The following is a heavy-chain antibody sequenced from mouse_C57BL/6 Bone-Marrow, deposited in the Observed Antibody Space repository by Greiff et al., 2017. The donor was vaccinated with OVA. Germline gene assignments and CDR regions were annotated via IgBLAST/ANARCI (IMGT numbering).Heavy chain of an antibody. V-gene: IGHV1-64*01. CDR1: GYTFTSYW. CDR2: IHPNSGST. Sequence: QVQLQQSGAELVKPGASVKLSCKASGYTFTSYWMHWVKQRPGQGLEWIGMIHPNSGSTNYNEKFKSKATLTVDKSSSTAYMQLSSLTSEDSAVYYCARHYYSAYWYFDVWGTGTTVTVSS. D-gene: IGHD2-12*01. CDR3: ARHYYSAYWYFDV. J-gene: IGHJ1*03.